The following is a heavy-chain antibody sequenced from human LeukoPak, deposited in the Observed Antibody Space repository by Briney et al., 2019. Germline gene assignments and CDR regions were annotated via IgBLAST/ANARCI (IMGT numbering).Heavy chain of an antibody. CDR2: IYHSGST. CDR3: ARVPYYDILTGRGGYFDY. V-gene: IGHV4-30-2*01. CDR1: GGSISSGGYS. J-gene: IGHJ4*02. D-gene: IGHD3-9*01. Sequence: SETQSLTCAVSGGSISSGGYSWSWIRQPPGKGLEWIGYIYHSGSTYYNPSLKSRVTISVDRSKNQFSLKLSSVTAADTAVYYCARVPYYDILTGRGGYFDYWGQGTLVTVSS.